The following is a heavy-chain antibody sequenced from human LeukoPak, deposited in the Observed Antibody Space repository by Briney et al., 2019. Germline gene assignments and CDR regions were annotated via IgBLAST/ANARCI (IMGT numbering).Heavy chain of an antibody. V-gene: IGHV1-8*03. Sequence: GASVKVSCKASGYTFTSYDINWVRQATGQGLEWIGWMNPNSGNTGYAQKFQGRVTITRNTSISTAYMELSSLRSEDTAVYYCARAVVVAAAGGDWFDPWGQGTLVTVSS. J-gene: IGHJ5*02. D-gene: IGHD2-15*01. CDR3: ARAVVVAAAGGDWFDP. CDR2: MNPNSGNT. CDR1: GYTFTSYD.